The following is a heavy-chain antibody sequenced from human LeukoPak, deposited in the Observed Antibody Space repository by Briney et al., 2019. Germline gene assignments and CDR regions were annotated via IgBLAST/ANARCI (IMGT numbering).Heavy chain of an antibody. J-gene: IGHJ5*02. Sequence: PSETLSLTCTVSGGSLSSSSYYWGWIRQPPGKGLEWIGSIYYSGSTQYNPSLKSRVTISVDTSKNQFSLKLSSVTAADTAVYYCARRRASYSDSSGYYYGGWFDPWGQGTLVTVSS. V-gene: IGHV4-39*01. CDR1: GGSLSSSSYY. D-gene: IGHD3-22*01. CDR3: ARRRASYSDSSGYYYGGWFDP. CDR2: IYYSGST.